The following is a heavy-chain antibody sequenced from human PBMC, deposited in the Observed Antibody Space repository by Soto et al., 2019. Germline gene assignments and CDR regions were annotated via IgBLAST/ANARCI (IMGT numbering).Heavy chain of an antibody. V-gene: IGHV4-30-4*01. J-gene: IGHJ4*02. Sequence: SETLSLTCSVSGASVRSGDYYWSCIRQAPGKGLEWIGYIYNSGGSYYNQSLKGRLTISIDTSKNQFSLKLNSVTAADTAIYYCVGTGTTDDYWGRGTLVTVSS. D-gene: IGHD4-17*01. CDR1: GASVRSGDYY. CDR2: IYNSGGS. CDR3: VGTGTTDDY.